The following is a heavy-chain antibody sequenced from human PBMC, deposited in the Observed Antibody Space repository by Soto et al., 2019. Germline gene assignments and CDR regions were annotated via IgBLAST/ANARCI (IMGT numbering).Heavy chain of an antibody. V-gene: IGHV6-1*01. CDR1: GDSVSNNGAT. J-gene: IGHJ5*02. D-gene: IGHD4-4*01. CDR3: AREPTDLNSGFDA. CDR2: AYYRSRWHY. Sequence: SQTLSLTCAICGDSVSNNGATWNWIRQSPSRGLEWLGRAYYRSRWHYDYATSVRSRITINPDTSKNQFSLQLSSVTPEDTAVYYCAREPTDLNSGFDAWGQGYLVTVSS.